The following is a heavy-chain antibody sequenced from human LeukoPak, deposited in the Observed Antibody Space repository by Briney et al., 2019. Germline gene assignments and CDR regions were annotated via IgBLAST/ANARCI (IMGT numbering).Heavy chain of an antibody. D-gene: IGHD3-10*01. Sequence: PSETLSLTCTVSGGSISSYYWSWIRQPPGKGLEWIGYIYYSGSTNYNPSLKSRSTISVDTSKNQFSLKLSSVTAADTAVYYCARYELLWFGELFGYCDYWGQGTLVTVSS. CDR2: IYYSGST. CDR1: GGSISSYY. J-gene: IGHJ4*02. V-gene: IGHV4-59*08. CDR3: ARYELLWFGELFGYCDY.